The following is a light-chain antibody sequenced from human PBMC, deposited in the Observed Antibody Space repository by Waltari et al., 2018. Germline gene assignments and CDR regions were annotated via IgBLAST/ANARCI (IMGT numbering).Light chain of an antibody. CDR2: DVS. J-gene: IGLJ3*02. CDR1: SSDVGGYNS. CDR3: SSYTSSSTWV. Sequence: GTSSDVGGYNSVSWYQQHPGKAPKLMIYDVSKRPSGVSNRFSGSKSGNTASLTISGLQAADEANYYCSSYTSSSTWVFGGGTKLTVL. V-gene: IGLV2-14*04.